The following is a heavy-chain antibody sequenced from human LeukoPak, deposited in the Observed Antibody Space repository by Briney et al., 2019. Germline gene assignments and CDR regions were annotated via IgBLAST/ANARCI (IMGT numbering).Heavy chain of an antibody. J-gene: IGHJ4*02. CDR1: GGSISSSSYY. CDR3: ARDPQVGATSNLDY. CDR2: IYYSGST. Sequence: PSETLSLTCTVSGGSISSSSYYWGWIRQPPGKGLEWIGSIYYSGSTYYNPSLKSRVTISVDTSKNQFSLKLSSVTAADTAVYYCARDPQVGATSNLDYWGQGTLVTVSS. V-gene: IGHV4-39*07. D-gene: IGHD1-26*01.